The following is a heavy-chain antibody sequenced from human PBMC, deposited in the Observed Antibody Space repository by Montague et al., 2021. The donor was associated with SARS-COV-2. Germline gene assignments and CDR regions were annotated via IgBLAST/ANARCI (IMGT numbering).Heavy chain of an antibody. J-gene: IGHJ5*02. CDR1: GGSISSSSYY. D-gene: IGHD3-3*01. V-gene: IGHV4-39*01. Sequence: SETLSLTCTVSGGSISSSSYYWGWIRQPPGKGLEWIGNIYYSGSTYYXXXLKTRVTISVDTSKNQFSLKLSSVTAADTAVYYCAVQKMGAVTIFGVVMYDRWFDPWGQGTLVTVSS. CDR2: IYYSGST. CDR3: AVQKMGAVTIFGVVMYDRWFDP.